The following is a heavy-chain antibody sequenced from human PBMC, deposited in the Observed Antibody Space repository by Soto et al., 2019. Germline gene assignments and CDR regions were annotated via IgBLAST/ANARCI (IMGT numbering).Heavy chain of an antibody. CDR3: ACEGITMVRGVLCDCFDP. CDR2: IYYSGST. J-gene: IGHJ5*02. CDR1: GGSISSGGYY. V-gene: IGHV4-31*03. Sequence: QVQLQESGPGLVKPSQTLSLTCPVSGGSISSGGYYWSWIRQHPGKGLEWIGYIYYSGSTYYNPSLKSRVRVSVDTSKNQCSLKLSSVSAADTAVYYCACEGITMVRGVLCDCFDPWGQGTLVTVSS. D-gene: IGHD3-10*01.